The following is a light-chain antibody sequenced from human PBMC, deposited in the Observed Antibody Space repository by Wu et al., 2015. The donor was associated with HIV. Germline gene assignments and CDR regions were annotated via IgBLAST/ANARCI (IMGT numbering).Light chain of an antibody. CDR1: QSVSSSY. CDR2: DAS. CDR3: QQLNSYPLT. V-gene: IGKV3D-20*02. Sequence: EIVLTQSPGTLSLSPGERATLSCRASQSVSSSYLAWYQQKPGQAPRLLIYDASTLQSGVPSRFSGSGSGADFTLTITSLQREDFAIYYCQQLNSYPLTFGQGTRLEIK. J-gene: IGKJ5*01.